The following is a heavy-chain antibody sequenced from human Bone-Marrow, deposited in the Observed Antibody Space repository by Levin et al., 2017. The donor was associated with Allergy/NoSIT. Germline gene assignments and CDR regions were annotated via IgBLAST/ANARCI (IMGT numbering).Heavy chain of an antibody. D-gene: IGHD5-12*01. J-gene: IGHJ5*02. CDR3: ARGSTAQYSGAWTNDH. V-gene: IGHV3-48*03. CDR2: IDSSGRTT. CDR1: GFTFSHYD. Sequence: SGGSLRLSCVVSGFTFSHYDVNWVRQAPGKGLEWISYIDSSGRTTYYADSVVGRFTISRDDARNSMFLRMDSLRAEDTGVYYCARGSTAQYSGAWTNDHWGRGTLVTVSS.